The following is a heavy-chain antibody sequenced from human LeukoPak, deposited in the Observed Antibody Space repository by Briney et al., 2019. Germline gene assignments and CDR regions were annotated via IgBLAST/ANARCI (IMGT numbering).Heavy chain of an antibody. V-gene: IGHV1-2*02. D-gene: IGHD2-15*01. CDR2: INPNSGGT. CDR1: GYTFTGYY. Sequence: ASVKVSCKASGYTFTGYYMHWARQAPGQGLEWMGWINPNSGGTNYAQKFQGRVTMTRDTSISTAYMELSRLRSDDTAVYYCARPLRTLCSGGSCYSAWFDPWGQGTLVTVSS. J-gene: IGHJ5*02. CDR3: ARPLRTLCSGGSCYSAWFDP.